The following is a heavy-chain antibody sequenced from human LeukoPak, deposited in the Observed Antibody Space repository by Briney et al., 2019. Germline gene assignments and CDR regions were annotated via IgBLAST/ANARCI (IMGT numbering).Heavy chain of an antibody. Sequence: SVKVSCKASGGTFSSYAISWVRQAPGQGLEWMGGIIPIFGTANYAQKFQGRVTITADESTSTAYMELSSLKSEDTAVYYCAREEEQQLAYYYYGMDVWGQGTTVTVSS. V-gene: IGHV1-69*13. CDR1: GGTFSSYA. J-gene: IGHJ6*02. CDR3: AREEEQQLAYYYYGMDV. D-gene: IGHD6-13*01. CDR2: IIPIFGTA.